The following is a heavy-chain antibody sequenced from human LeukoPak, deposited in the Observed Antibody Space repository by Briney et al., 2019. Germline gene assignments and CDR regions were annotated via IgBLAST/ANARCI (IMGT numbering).Heavy chain of an antibody. CDR3: ARPYGSGMGIDWFDP. Sequence: NTSETLSLTCTVSGGSISSSSYYWGWIRQPSGKGLEWIGSIYYSGSTYYNPSLKSRVTISVDTSKNQFSLKLSSVTAADTAVYYCARPYGSGMGIDWFDPWGQGTLVTVSS. V-gene: IGHV4-39*01. D-gene: IGHD3-10*01. CDR2: IYYSGST. J-gene: IGHJ5*02. CDR1: GGSISSSSYY.